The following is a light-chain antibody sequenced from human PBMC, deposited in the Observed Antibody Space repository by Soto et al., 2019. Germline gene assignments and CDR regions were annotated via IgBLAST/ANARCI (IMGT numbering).Light chain of an antibody. Sequence: QSALTQPASVSGSPGQSLTISCSGTSSDIGGYTYVSWYQHHPGRAPKLMIYDVSNRPSGVSNRFSGSKSGNTASLTISALQDEDEADYYCSSYTSSSTVIFGGGTKLTVL. J-gene: IGLJ2*01. CDR1: SSDIGGYTY. V-gene: IGLV2-14*03. CDR2: DVS. CDR3: SSYTSSSTVI.